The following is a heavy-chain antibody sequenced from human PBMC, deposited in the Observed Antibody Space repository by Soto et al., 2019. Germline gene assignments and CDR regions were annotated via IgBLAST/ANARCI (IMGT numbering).Heavy chain of an antibody. J-gene: IGHJ4*02. CDR3: AKARLGSNWFGRNFDY. CDR1: GFTFSSYG. CDR2: ISCDGSKK. Sequence: QVQLVESGGGVVQPGRSLGLSCAVSGFTFSSYGMHWVRQAPGKGLEWVAVISCDGSKKYYADSVKGRFTISRDNSKNTLYLQMNSLRAEDTAVYYCAKARLGSNWFGRNFDYWGRGTLVTVSS. D-gene: IGHD3-10*01. V-gene: IGHV3-30*18.